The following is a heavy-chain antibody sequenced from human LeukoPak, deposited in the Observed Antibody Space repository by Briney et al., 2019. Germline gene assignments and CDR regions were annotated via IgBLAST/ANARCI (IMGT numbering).Heavy chain of an antibody. D-gene: IGHD6-13*01. CDR3: ARGGYSSSWYFTR. J-gene: IGHJ4*02. V-gene: IGHV3-21*01. CDR1: GFTFSSYS. Sequence: GGSLRLSCAASGFTFSSYSMNWVRQAPGKGLEWASSISSSSSYIYYADSVKGRFTISRDNAKNSLYLQMNSLRAEDTAVYYCARGGYSSSWYFTRWGQGTLVTVSS. CDR2: ISSSSSYI.